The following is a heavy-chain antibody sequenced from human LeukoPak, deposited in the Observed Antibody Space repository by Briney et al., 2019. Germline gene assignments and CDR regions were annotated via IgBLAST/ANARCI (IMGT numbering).Heavy chain of an antibody. V-gene: IGHV3-21*01. Sequence: GGSLRLSCAASGFTFSSYSMNWVRQAPGKGLEWVSSISSSSSYIYYADSVKGRFTISRDDAKNSLYLQMNSLRAEDTAVYYCARDSSGWYDYWGQGTLVTVSS. CDR1: GFTFSSYS. J-gene: IGHJ4*02. D-gene: IGHD6-19*01. CDR2: ISSSSSYI. CDR3: ARDSSGWYDY.